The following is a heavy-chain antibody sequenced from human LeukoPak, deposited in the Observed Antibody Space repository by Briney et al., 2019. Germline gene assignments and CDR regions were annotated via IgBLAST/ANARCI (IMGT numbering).Heavy chain of an antibody. V-gene: IGHV3-23*01. CDR1: GFTFSSYA. J-gene: IGHJ4*02. CDR3: AKDGSIAAAGIYFDY. CDR2: ISGSGGST. Sequence: GGSLRLSCAASGFTFSSYAMSWVRQAPGKGLEWVSAISGSGGSTYYADSVKGRFTISRDSSKNTLYLQMNSLRAEDTAVYYCAKDGSIAAAGIYFDYWGQGTLVTVSS. D-gene: IGHD6-13*01.